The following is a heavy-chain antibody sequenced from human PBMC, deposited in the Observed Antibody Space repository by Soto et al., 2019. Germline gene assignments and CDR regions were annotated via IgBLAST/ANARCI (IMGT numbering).Heavy chain of an antibody. CDR3: ARGGGYDSFDY. V-gene: IGHV4-30-2*06. J-gene: IGHJ4*02. D-gene: IGHD5-12*01. Sequence: PSETLSLTCTVSGASISYGGFSWSWIRQSPGKGLEWIGYISHLESTYFHPSFKSRLTMSIDRTRNQFSLKLSSVTAADMAVYYCARGGGYDSFDYWCQGVLVTVS. CDR2: ISHLEST. CDR1: GASISYGGFS.